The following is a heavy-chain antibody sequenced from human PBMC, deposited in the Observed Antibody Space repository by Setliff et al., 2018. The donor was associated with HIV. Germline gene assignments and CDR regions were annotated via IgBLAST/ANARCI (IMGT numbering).Heavy chain of an antibody. Sequence: LSLTCTVSGGSTDSGSYYWAWIRQPPGKGLEWIGSMYYTGSTYYNPSLKSRVTISIDTSKNQFSLKLNSVTAADTAMYYCARVGGSSGWYFVLGYSDYWGPGTLVTVSS. D-gene: IGHD6-19*01. CDR1: GGSTDSGSYY. CDR2: MYYTGST. V-gene: IGHV4-39*01. CDR3: ARVGGSSGWYFVLGYSDY. J-gene: IGHJ4*02.